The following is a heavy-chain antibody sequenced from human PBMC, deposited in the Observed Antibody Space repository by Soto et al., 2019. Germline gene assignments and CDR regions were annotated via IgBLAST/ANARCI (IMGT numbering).Heavy chain of an antibody. CDR3: AVDPTGDCGY. CDR2: INGASTFT. J-gene: IGHJ4*02. CDR1: GLNLRIHD. Sequence: GGSLRLSCVASGLNLRIHDMNWVRQPPGKGLEGGSKINGASTFTTYDAAVRGRFTISRDNSQNPLSLQMNDLRAADTAVYYCAVDPTGDCGYWGQGALVTVSS. D-gene: IGHD3-10*01. V-gene: IGHV3-23*01.